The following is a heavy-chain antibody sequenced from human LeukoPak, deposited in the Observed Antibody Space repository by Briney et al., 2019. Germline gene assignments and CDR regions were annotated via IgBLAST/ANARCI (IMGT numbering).Heavy chain of an antibody. D-gene: IGHD3-16*02. CDR1: GGSISSSSYY. V-gene: IGHV4-39*01. Sequence: PSETLSLTCTVSGGSISSSSYYWGWIRQPPGKGLEWIGSIYYSGSTYYNPSLKSRVTISVDTFKNQFSLKLSSVTAADTAVYYCASSLDYDYVWGSYPVSYYYYYMDVWGKGTTVTVSS. CDR2: IYYSGST. J-gene: IGHJ6*03. CDR3: ASSLDYDYVWGSYPVSYYYYYMDV.